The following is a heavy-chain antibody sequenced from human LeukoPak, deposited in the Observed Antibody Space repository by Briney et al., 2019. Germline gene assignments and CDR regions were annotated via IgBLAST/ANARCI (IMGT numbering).Heavy chain of an antibody. Sequence: GGSLRLSCAASGFTFSSYAMHWVRQAPGKGLEWVAVTSYDGSNKYYADSVKGRFTISRDNSKNTLYLQMNSLRAEDTAVYYCAREDYGKHHFDYWGQGTLVTVSS. D-gene: IGHD4-17*01. CDR1: GFTFSSYA. CDR2: TSYDGSNK. CDR3: AREDYGKHHFDY. V-gene: IGHV3-30-3*01. J-gene: IGHJ4*02.